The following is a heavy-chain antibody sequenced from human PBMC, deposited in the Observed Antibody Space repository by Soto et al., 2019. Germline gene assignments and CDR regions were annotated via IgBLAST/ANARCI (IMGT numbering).Heavy chain of an antibody. D-gene: IGHD3-16*01. CDR2: ISSSGSTI. V-gene: IGHV3-11*01. Sequence: RISKKTGKGLEWVSYISSSGSTIYYADSVKGRFTISRDNAKNSLYLQMNSLRAEDTAVYYCARVLRLATGTPIYYYYMDVWGKGTTVTVSS. J-gene: IGHJ6*03. CDR3: ARVLRLATGTPIYYYYMDV.